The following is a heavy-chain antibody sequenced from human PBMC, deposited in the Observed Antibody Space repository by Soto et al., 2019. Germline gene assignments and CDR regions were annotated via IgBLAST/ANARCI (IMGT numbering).Heavy chain of an antibody. J-gene: IGHJ5*02. CDR3: ARGGPSSKWLDP. CDR1: GGSVSSYY. V-gene: IGHV4-59*02. Sequence: SETLSLTCTVSGGSVSSYYLSWVRQPPGKRPEWIAYIYNGGTTNYNPSLKSRLTISLDTSKNQFSLKLSSVTAADTAVYFCARGGPSSKWLDPWGQGIQVTVSS. CDR2: IYNGGTT.